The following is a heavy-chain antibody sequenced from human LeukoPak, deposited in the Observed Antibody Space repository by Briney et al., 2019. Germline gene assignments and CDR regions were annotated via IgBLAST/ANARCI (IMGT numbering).Heavy chain of an antibody. CDR2: INPNSGGT. D-gene: IGHD3-10*01. V-gene: IGHV1-2*02. Sequence: ASVKVSCKASGYTFTGYYMHLVRQAPGQGLEWMGWINPNSGGTNYAQKFQGRVTMTRDTSISTAYMELSRLRSDDTAVYYCARVLLPSRITMVQQIQHWGQGTLVTVSS. J-gene: IGHJ1*01. CDR3: ARVLLPSRITMVQQIQH. CDR1: GYTFTGYY.